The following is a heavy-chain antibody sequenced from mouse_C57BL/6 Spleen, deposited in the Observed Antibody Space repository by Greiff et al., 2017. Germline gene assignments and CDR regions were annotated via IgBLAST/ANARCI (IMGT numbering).Heavy chain of an antibody. V-gene: IGHV5-15*01. J-gene: IGHJ3*01. Sequence: EVMLVESGGGLVQPGGSLKLSCAASGFTFSDYGMAWVRQAPRKGPEWVAFISNLAYSLYYADTVTGRFTISRENAKTTLYLEMSIRRSEDTAMYYCARLDYYGWEFAYWGQVTLVTVSA. CDR1: GFTFSDYG. D-gene: IGHD2-1*01. CDR2: ISNLAYSL. CDR3: ARLDYYGWEFAY.